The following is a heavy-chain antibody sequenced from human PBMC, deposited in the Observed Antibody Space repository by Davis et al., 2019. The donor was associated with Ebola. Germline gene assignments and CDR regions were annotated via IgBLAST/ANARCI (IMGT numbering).Heavy chain of an antibody. Sequence: AASVKVSCKASGYTFTSFYMHWVRQAPGQGLEWMGIINPSGGSTSYAQKFQGRVTMTRDTSTSTVYMELSSLRSEDTAVYYCARYLAALGLFDYWGQGTLVTVSS. CDR1: GYTFTSFY. CDR2: INPSGGST. J-gene: IGHJ4*02. D-gene: IGHD6-6*01. CDR3: ARYLAALGLFDY. V-gene: IGHV1-46*01.